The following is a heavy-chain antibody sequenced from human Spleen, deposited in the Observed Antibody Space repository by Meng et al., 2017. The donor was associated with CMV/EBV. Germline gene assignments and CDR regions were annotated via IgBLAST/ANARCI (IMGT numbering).Heavy chain of an antibody. V-gene: IGHV3-48*01. Sequence: GESLKISCAASGFTFSSYSMNWVRQAPGKGLEWISYISSSSSIIYYADSVKGRFTISRDNPKNTLYLQMNSLRAEDTAVYYCAKDPDSSSSGGGGWYFDLWGRGTLVTVSS. CDR2: ISSSSSII. D-gene: IGHD6-6*01. CDR1: GFTFSSYS. J-gene: IGHJ2*01. CDR3: AKDPDSSSSGGGGWYFDL.